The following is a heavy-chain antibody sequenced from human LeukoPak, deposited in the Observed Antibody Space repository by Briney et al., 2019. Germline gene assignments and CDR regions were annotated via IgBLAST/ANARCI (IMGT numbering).Heavy chain of an antibody. CDR1: GFTFDDYA. Sequence: PGGSLRLSCAASGFTFDDYAMHWVRQAPGKGLEWVSLISGDGTTPYYADSVKGRFTISRDNSKNTLYLQMNSLRAEDTAVYYCARDQWGVGYSGYDLPDYYYYGMDVWGQGTTVTVSS. V-gene: IGHV3-43*02. CDR3: ARDQWGVGYSGYDLPDYYYYGMDV. D-gene: IGHD5-12*01. CDR2: ISGDGTTP. J-gene: IGHJ6*02.